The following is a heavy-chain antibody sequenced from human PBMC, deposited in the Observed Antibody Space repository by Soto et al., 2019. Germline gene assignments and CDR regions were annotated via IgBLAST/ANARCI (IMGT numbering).Heavy chain of an antibody. Sequence: ASVKVSCKASGYTFTGYYMHWVRQAPGQGLEWMGWINPNSGGTNYAQKFQGWVTMTRDTSISTAYMELSRLRSDDTAVYYCARMGGYCSGGSCYSDFFGYWGQGTRVTVSS. CDR1: GYTFTGYY. CDR3: ARMGGYCSGGSCYSDFFGY. CDR2: INPNSGGT. J-gene: IGHJ4*02. D-gene: IGHD2-15*01. V-gene: IGHV1-2*04.